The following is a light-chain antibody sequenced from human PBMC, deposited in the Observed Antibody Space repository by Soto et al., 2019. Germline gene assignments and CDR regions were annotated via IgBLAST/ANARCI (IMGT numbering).Light chain of an antibody. J-gene: IGLJ2*01. Sequence: SALTQPASVSGSPGQSITISCTGTSSDVGGYNYVSWYQQYPGKAPKLMIFGVSDRPSGVSNRFSGSKSGNTASLTISGLQAEDEADYYCSSYKTSSTVVVFGGGTKVTVL. CDR2: GVS. CDR3: SSYKTSSTVVV. CDR1: SSDVGGYNY. V-gene: IGLV2-14*01.